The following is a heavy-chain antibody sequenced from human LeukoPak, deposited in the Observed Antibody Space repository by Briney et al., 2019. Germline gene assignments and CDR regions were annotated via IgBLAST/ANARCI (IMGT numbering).Heavy chain of an antibody. CDR1: GGSFSGYY. CDR2: INHSGST. D-gene: IGHD1-26*01. Sequence: PSETLSLTCAVYGGSFSGYYWNWIRQPPGKGLEWIGEINHSGSTNYNPSLKSRVTISVDTSKNQFSLKLSSVTAADTAVYYCARGNSGSYYSNYWGQGTLVTVSS. J-gene: IGHJ4*02. CDR3: ARGNSGSYYSNY. V-gene: IGHV4-34*01.